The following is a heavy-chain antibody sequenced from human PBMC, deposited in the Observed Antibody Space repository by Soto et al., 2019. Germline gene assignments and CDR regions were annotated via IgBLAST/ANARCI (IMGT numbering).Heavy chain of an antibody. D-gene: IGHD3-9*01. Sequence: PSETLSLTCTVSGGSISSYYWSWIRQPPGKGLEWIGYIYYSGSTNYNPSLKSRVTISVDTSKNQFSLKLSSVTAADTAVYYCARAGYAAAPYYFDYWGQGTLVTVSS. CDR2: IYYSGST. V-gene: IGHV4-59*01. CDR3: ARAGYAAAPYYFDY. CDR1: GGSISSYY. J-gene: IGHJ4*02.